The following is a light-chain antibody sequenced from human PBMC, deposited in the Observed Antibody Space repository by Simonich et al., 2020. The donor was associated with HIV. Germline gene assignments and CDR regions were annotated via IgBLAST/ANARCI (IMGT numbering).Light chain of an antibody. V-gene: IGLV2-14*03. CDR2: VVT. CDR1: SRDVGGYNY. J-gene: IGLJ3*02. Sequence: QSALTQPASVSGSPGQSITISCTGTSRDVGGYNYVSWYKQHPGKAPKLIIYVVTNRPAGVSHGFSGSKSGNTASLTISGLQAEDEADYYCSSYTSSSTWVFGGGTKLTVL. CDR3: SSYTSSSTWV.